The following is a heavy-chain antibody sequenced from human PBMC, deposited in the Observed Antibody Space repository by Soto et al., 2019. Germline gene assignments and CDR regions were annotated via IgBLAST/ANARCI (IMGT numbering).Heavy chain of an antibody. D-gene: IGHD3-22*01. CDR3: ARDLDGLHDDTSGPFPRPG. CDR2: IHSSGSI. J-gene: IGHJ1*01. CDR1: GGSISSDDYY. Sequence: SETLSLTCTVSGGSISSDDYYWSWIRQAPGRGLEWIGYIHSSGSIYYNPSLKGRATMSIDTAGNQFSLKVSSVTVADTAVYYCARDLDGLHDDTSGPFPRPGWGQGTLVTVSS. V-gene: IGHV4-30-4*01.